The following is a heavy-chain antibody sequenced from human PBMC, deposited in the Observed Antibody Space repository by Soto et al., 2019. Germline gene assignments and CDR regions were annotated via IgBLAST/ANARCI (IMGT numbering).Heavy chain of an antibody. CDR2: IYHSGST. Sequence: QVQLQESGPGLVKPSGTLSLTCVVSGGSISTSNWWSWVRQPPGKGLEWIGEIYHSGSTNYNPSLNRRVTISVDKSKNQCSLKVTSVTAADTAVYYCARKDYTAPYSMDVWGQGTTVTVSS. CDR1: GGSISTSNW. J-gene: IGHJ6*01. D-gene: IGHD4-4*01. CDR3: ARKDYTAPYSMDV. V-gene: IGHV4-4*02.